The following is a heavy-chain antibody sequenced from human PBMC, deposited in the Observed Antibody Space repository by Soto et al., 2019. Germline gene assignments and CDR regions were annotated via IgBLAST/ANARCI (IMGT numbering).Heavy chain of an antibody. D-gene: IGHD2-21*01. CDR1: GFTFSDYY. Sequence: QVQLVESGGGLVKPGGSLRLSCAASGFTFSDYYMSWIRQAPGKGLEWVSYISSSSSYTNYAHSVKGRFTISRDNAKNSLYLQMKSRRAEDTAVYYCARRAGDNDAFHIWGQGTMVTVGS. CDR3: ARRAGDNDAFHI. J-gene: IGHJ3*02. CDR2: ISSSSSYT. V-gene: IGHV3-11*05.